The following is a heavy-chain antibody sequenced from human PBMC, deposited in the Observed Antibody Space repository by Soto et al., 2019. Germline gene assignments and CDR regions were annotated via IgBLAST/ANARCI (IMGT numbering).Heavy chain of an antibody. CDR1: GGSISSYY. V-gene: IGHV4-59*08. CDR3: ARRSIFGVVPDYYYYMDV. Sequence: SETLSLTCTVSGGSISSYYWSWIRQPPGKGLEWIGYIYYSGSTNYNPSLKSRVTISVDTSKNQFSLKLSSVTAADTAVYYCARRSIFGVVPDYYYYMDVWGKGTTVTVSS. J-gene: IGHJ6*03. D-gene: IGHD3-3*01. CDR2: IYYSGST.